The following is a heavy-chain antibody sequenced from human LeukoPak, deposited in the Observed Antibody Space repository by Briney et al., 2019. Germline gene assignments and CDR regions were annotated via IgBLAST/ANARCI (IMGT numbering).Heavy chain of an antibody. Sequence: PGGSLRLSCAASGFIFSSYSMSWVRQAPGKGLEWVSVITGSGGSTSYADSVKGRFTISRDNSKNTLYLQMNSLRAEDTAVYHCAKDQISVVIGLADYWGQGTLVTVSS. CDR1: GFIFSSYS. CDR3: AKDQISVVIGLADY. CDR2: ITGSGGST. J-gene: IGHJ4*02. D-gene: IGHD2-21*01. V-gene: IGHV3-23*01.